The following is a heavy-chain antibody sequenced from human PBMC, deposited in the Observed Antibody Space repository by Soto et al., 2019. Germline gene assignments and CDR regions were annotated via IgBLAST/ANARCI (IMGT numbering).Heavy chain of an antibody. V-gene: IGHV5-51*01. CDR2: IYPGDSDT. CDR1: GYSFTSYW. D-gene: IGHD5-12*01. Sequence: PGESLKISCKGSGYSFTSYWIGWVRQMPGKGLEWMGIIYPGDSDTRYSPSFQGQVTISADKSISTAYLQWSSLKASDTAMYYCARPHGDGYNTGYCDYWGQGTLVTVSA. CDR3: ARPHGDGYNTGYCDY. J-gene: IGHJ4*02.